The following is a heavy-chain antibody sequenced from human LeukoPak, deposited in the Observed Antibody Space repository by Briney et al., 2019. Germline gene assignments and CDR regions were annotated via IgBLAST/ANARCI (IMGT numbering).Heavy chain of an antibody. Sequence: GGSLRLSCAASGFTFSSYSMNWVRQAPGKGLEWVSSISSSSSYIYHADSVKGRFTISKDNAKNSLYLQMNSLRAEDTAVYYCARIPIAVAGTYSSDYWGQGTLVTVSS. D-gene: IGHD6-19*01. J-gene: IGHJ4*02. CDR3: ARIPIAVAGTYSSDY. CDR1: GFTFSSYS. CDR2: ISSSSSYI. V-gene: IGHV3-21*01.